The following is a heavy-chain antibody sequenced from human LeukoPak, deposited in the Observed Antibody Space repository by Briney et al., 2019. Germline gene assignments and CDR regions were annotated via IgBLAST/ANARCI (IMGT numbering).Heavy chain of an antibody. CDR1: GFTFSTYG. V-gene: IGHV3-33*01. CDR3: ARETLDAFDI. CDR2: IYYDGSYK. Sequence: GGSLRLSCAASGFTFSTYGMHWVRQAPGKGLEWVALIYYDGSYKYYADSVKGRFSISRDNSKNTLYLQMNSLRAEDTAVYYCARETLDAFDIWGQGTMVTVSP. J-gene: IGHJ3*02.